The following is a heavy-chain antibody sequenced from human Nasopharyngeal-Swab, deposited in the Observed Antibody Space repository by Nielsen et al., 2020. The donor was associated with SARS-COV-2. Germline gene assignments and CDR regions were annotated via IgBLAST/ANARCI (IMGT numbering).Heavy chain of an antibody. CDR1: GGSISSGGYY. CDR3: AREGSGYVNYHYYIDV. D-gene: IGHD5-12*01. V-gene: IGHV4-31*03. CDR2: IYYSGST. J-gene: IGHJ6*03. Sequence: SETLSLTCTVSGGSISSGGYYWSWIRQHPGKGLEWIGYIYYSGSTYYNPSLKSRVTISVDTSKNQFSLKLSSVTAADTAVYYCAREGSGYVNYHYYIDVRGKGTTVTVSS.